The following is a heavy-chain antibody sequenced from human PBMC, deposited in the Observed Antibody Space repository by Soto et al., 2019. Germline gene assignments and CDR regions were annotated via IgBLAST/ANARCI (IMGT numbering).Heavy chain of an antibody. CDR3: ARIPIFCSSTSCYTKEYYYYGMDV. CDR1: GGSVSSGSYY. Sequence: AETLSLTCTVSGGSVSSGSYYWSWIRQPPGKGLEWIGYIYYSGSTNYNPSLKSRVTISVDTSKNQFSLKLSSVTAADTAVYYCARIPIFCSSTSCYTKEYYYYGMDVWGQGTTVTVSS. CDR2: IYYSGST. D-gene: IGHD2-2*02. J-gene: IGHJ6*02. V-gene: IGHV4-61*01.